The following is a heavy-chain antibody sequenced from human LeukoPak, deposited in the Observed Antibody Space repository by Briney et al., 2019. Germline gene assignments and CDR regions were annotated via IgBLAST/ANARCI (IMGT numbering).Heavy chain of an antibody. CDR1: GFTFSSSV. CDR3: AKVRVYYDFWSGPDY. J-gene: IGHJ4*02. D-gene: IGHD3-3*01. CDR2: ISSDGNNK. Sequence: PGGSLRLSCAASGFTFSSSVMHWVRQAPGKGLEWVAGISSDGNNKYYVDSVKGRFTISRDNSKNTLYLQMNSLRGEDTAVYYCAKVRVYYDFWSGPDYWGQGTLVTVSS. V-gene: IGHV3-30*18.